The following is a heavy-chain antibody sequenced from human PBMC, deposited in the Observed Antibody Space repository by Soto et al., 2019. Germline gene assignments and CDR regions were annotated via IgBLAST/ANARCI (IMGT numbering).Heavy chain of an antibody. D-gene: IGHD2-21*01. CDR3: ARTGGDLPYWYFDL. V-gene: IGHV4-34*01. J-gene: IGHJ2*01. CDR2: INHSGST. Sequence: SETLSLTCAVYGGSFSGYYWSWIRQPPGKGLEWIGEINHSGSTNYNPSLKSRVTISVDTSKNQFSLKLSSGPAADAAVYYYARTGGDLPYWYFDLWGRGTLVTVSS. CDR1: GGSFSGYY.